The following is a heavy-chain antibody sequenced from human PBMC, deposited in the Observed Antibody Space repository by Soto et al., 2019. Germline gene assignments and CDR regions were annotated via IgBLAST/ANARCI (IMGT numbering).Heavy chain of an antibody. D-gene: IGHD1-7*01. CDR3: ARGLRPELELRYYYYYGMDV. CDR2: INHSGST. CDR1: GGSPSGYY. V-gene: IGHV4-34*01. J-gene: IGHJ6*02. Sequence: SETLSLTCAVYGGSPSGYYWNWIRQPPGKGLEWIGEINHSGSTNYNPSLKSRVTISVDTSKNQFSLKLSSVTAADTAVYYCARGLRPELELRYYYYYGMDVWGQGTTVTVS.